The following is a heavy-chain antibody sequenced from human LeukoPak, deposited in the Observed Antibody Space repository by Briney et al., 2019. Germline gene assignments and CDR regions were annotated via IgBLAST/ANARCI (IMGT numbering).Heavy chain of an antibody. Sequence: SETLSLTCTVSGASIISDRHYWSWLRQHPGKGLEWIGYNSGDTYYNPSLKSRASISIDTSQNQFSLRLSSVTAADTGVYYCTRQSEFYYNGMDVWGQGTTVTVSS. CDR1: GASIISDRHY. J-gene: IGHJ6*02. CDR2: NSGDT. CDR3: TRQSEFYYNGMDV. V-gene: IGHV4-31*03. D-gene: IGHD3-10*01.